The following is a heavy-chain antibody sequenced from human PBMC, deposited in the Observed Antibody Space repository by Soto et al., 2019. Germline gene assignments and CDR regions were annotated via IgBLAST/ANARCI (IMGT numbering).Heavy chain of an antibody. CDR1: TDSSSFTNSY. D-gene: IGHD3-10*01. V-gene: IGHV4-39*01. J-gene: IGHJ4*02. CDR2: SSYNGGT. Sequence: SETLSLTCTVSTDSSSFTNSYWGWIRQPPGKGLQWIGSSSYNGGTFYNPSLKGRVVISFDTSKKQSTLQVTSVTAADTAVYFCARHRIEVVWRGFDFWGQGSPVTVSS. CDR3: ARHRIEVVWRGFDF.